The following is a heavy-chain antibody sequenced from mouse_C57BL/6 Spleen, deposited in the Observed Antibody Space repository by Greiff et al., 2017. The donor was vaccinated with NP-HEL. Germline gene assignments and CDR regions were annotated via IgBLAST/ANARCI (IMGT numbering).Heavy chain of an antibody. CDR3: ARSNHYFDD. V-gene: IGHV1-69*01. CDR2: IDPSDSYT. Sequence: QVQLQQPGAELVMPGASVKLSCKASGYTFTSYWMHWVKQRPGQGLEWIGEIDPSDSYTNYNQKFKGKSTLTVDKSSSTAYMQLSSLTSEDSAVYYCARSNHYFDDWGQGTTLTVSS. J-gene: IGHJ2*01. CDR1: GYTFTSYW. D-gene: IGHD2-5*01.